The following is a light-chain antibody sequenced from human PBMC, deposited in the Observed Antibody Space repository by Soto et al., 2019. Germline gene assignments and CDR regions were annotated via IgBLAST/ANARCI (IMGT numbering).Light chain of an antibody. J-gene: IGKJ1*01. V-gene: IGKV1-5*03. Sequence: DIQMTQSPSTLSGSLGDRVTITSRASQTISSWLAWYQQKPGKAPKPLIYKPSTLKSGVPSRFSGSGSGTEFTLTISSLQPDAFATYYCHHYNSYSEAFGQGTKVDIK. CDR2: KPS. CDR1: QTISSW. CDR3: HHYNSYSEA.